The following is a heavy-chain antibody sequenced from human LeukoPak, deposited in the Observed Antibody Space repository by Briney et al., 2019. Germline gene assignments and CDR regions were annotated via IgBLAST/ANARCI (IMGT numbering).Heavy chain of an antibody. CDR1: GGSISTYY. D-gene: IGHD6-13*01. CDR2: FSSSGSP. J-gene: IGHJ6*03. Sequence: SETLSLTCTVSGGSISTYYWNWIRQSPGKGLECIGSFSSSGSPDYNPSLRSRITMSVDTSNNQVSLSLSSVTAADTALYYCARRAAGRGVSYNYYYLDVWGKGTTVTVSS. V-gene: IGHV4-4*07. CDR3: ARRAAGRGVSYNYYYLDV.